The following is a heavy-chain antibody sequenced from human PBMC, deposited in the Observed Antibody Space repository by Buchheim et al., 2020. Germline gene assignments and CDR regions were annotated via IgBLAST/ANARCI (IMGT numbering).Heavy chain of an antibody. D-gene: IGHD3-3*01. Sequence: EVQLVESGGGLVQPGGSLRLSCAASGFTFSTYSMNWVRQAPGKGLEWISYIGSRNSAIYYADSVKGRFTISRDDAKNSLHLQMNSLRDEDTAVYYCARNDFWSGPDSPHFDYWGQGTL. J-gene: IGHJ4*02. CDR1: GFTFSTYS. V-gene: IGHV3-48*02. CDR2: IGSRNSAI. CDR3: ARNDFWSGPDSPHFDY.